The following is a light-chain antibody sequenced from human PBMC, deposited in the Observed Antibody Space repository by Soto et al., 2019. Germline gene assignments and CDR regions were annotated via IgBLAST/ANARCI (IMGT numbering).Light chain of an antibody. CDR2: GAS. Sequence: EIVLTQSPGTLSLSPGERATLSCRASHSVTRYVAWYQQKPGQAPRLLIYGASSRATGIPDRFSGSGSGTDFTLTISSLEPEEFAVYYCQQYGSSPITFGRGTRLEIK. CDR3: QQYGSSPIT. V-gene: IGKV3-20*01. J-gene: IGKJ5*01. CDR1: HSVTRY.